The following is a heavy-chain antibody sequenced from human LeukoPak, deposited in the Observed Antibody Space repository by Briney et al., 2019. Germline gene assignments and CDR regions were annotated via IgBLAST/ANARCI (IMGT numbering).Heavy chain of an antibody. CDR3: ARQEQDIANYYYYGMDV. CDR2: IYPGDSDT. D-gene: IGHD5-12*01. V-gene: IGHV5-51*01. CDR1: GYSFTSYW. J-gene: IGHJ6*02. Sequence: GESLKISCKGSGYSFTSYWIGWVRQMPEKGLEWMGIIYPGDSDTGYGPSFQGQVTISADKSISTAYLQWSSLKASDTAMYYCARQEQDIANYYYYGMDVWGQGTTVTVSS.